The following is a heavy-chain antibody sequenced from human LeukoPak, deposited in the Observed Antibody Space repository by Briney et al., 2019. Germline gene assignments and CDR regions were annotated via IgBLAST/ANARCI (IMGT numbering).Heavy chain of an antibody. J-gene: IGHJ6*03. CDR2: ISAYNGNT. V-gene: IGHV1-18*01. CDR3: ARVRCGGDCFLYYYCYMDV. Sequence: ASVKVSCKASGYTFTSYTISWVRQAPGQGLEWMGWISAYNGNTNYAQKLQGRVTMTTDTSTSTACMELRSLRSDDTAVYYCARVRCGGDCFLYYYCYMDVWGKGTTVTVSS. CDR1: GYTFTSYT. D-gene: IGHD2-21*01.